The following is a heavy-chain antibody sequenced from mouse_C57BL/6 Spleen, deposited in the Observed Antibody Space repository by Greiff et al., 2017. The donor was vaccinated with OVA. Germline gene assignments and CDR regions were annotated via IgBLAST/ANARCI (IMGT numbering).Heavy chain of an antibody. J-gene: IGHJ3*01. D-gene: IGHD4-1*01. CDR1: GYTFTDYN. Sequence: EVQLVESGPELVKPGASVTMSCKASGYTFTDYNMHWVKQSHVNSLEWIGSINPNTGGTGYNQKFKGKAILTANKSSSTAYMELRSLTSEDSAVYYCTRAWDGFAYWGQGTLVTVSA. CDR2: INPNTGGT. CDR3: TRAWDGFAY. V-gene: IGHV1-22*01.